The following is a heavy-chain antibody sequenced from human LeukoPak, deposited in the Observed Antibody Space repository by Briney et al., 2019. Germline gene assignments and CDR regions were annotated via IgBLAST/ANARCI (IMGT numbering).Heavy chain of an antibody. D-gene: IGHD1-26*01. J-gene: IGHJ4*02. CDR2: ISYTGTYI. CDR3: VRDRGTYRPIDY. CDR1: AFSLNAYN. Sequence: PGGSLRLSCAASAFSLNAYNMNWVRQAPGKGLEWVSSISYTGTYIYYADSVKGRFTTSRDNAQNSLYLQMNSLRAEDTAIYYCVRDRGTYRPIDYWGQGTLVTVSS. V-gene: IGHV3-21*04.